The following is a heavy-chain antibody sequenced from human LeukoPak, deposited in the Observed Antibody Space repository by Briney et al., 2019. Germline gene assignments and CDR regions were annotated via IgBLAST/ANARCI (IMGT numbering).Heavy chain of an antibody. V-gene: IGHV4-39*01. J-gene: IGHJ4*02. D-gene: IGHD6-19*01. Sequence: SETLSLTCTVSGGSISSSSYYWGGIRQPPGKGLEWIGSIFYSGSTYYNPSLQSRVTISVDTSKNQFSLKLSSVTATETAVYYCARYRGAVAGNYFDYWGQGTLVTVSS. CDR1: GGSISSSSYY. CDR3: ARYRGAVAGNYFDY. CDR2: IFYSGST.